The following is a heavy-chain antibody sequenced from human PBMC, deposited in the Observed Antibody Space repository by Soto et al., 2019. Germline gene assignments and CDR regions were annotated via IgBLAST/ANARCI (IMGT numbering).Heavy chain of an antibody. Sequence: SETLSLTCAVYGGSFSGYYWSWIRQPPGKGLEWIGEINHSGSTNYNPSLKSRVTISVDTYKNQFSLKMSSVTAADTAVYYWARGATGISGAGAYYFDYWGQGTLVTVSS. V-gene: IGHV4-34*01. CDR3: ARGATGISGAGAYYFDY. D-gene: IGHD6-13*01. CDR1: GGSFSGYY. CDR2: INHSGST. J-gene: IGHJ4*02.